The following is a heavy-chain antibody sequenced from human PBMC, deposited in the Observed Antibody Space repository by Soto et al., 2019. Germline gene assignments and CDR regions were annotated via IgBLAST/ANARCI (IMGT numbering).Heavy chain of an antibody. D-gene: IGHD2-2*01. J-gene: IGHJ5*02. Sequence: PSETLSLTCTVSGGSISSGGYYWSWTRQHPGKGLEWIGYIYYSGSTYYNPSLKSRVTISVDTSKNQFSLKLSSVTAADTAVYYCARSQRGYQLFPGVWFDPWGQGTLVTVSS. CDR1: GGSISSGGYY. V-gene: IGHV4-31*03. CDR2: IYYSGST. CDR3: ARSQRGYQLFPGVWFDP.